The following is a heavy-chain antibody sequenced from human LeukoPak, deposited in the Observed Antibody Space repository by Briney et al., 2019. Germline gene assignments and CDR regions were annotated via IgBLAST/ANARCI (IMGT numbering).Heavy chain of an antibody. D-gene: IGHD6-13*01. Sequence: PGGSLRLSCATSGFTFSSYTMNWVRQAPGKGLEWVSSISSSGIYIHYADSVKGRFTISRDNAKNSLYLQMNSLRAEDTAVYYCARDDTSSEGSSSWYYYGMDVWGQGTTVTVSS. CDR3: ARDDTSSEGSSSWYYYGMDV. CDR1: GFTFSSYT. CDR2: ISSSGIYI. V-gene: IGHV3-21*06. J-gene: IGHJ6*02.